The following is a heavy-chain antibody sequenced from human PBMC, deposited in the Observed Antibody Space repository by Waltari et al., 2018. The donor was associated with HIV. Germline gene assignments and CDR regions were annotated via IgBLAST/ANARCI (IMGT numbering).Heavy chain of an antibody. CDR1: GFTFTNYA. V-gene: IGHV3-23*04. J-gene: IGHJ4*02. D-gene: IGHD3-22*01. CDR3: AKDDSTGSSGYYPFHY. CDR2: ISGSGGST. Sequence: EVQLVESGGGLVQPGGSLRLSCAASGFTFTNYAMNWVRQAPGKGLELVSAISGSGGSTYDADSVKGRFTISRDNSKNTLYLQMNSLRAEDTAVYYCAKDDSTGSSGYYPFHYWGQGTLITVSS.